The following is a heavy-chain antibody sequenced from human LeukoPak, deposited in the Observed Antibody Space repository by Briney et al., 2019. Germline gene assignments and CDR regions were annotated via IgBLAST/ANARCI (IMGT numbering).Heavy chain of an antibody. CDR2: INPNSGGT. CDR3: ARDTGFLIAALAPLYYYYYMDV. Sequence: GASVKVSCKASGYTFTGYYMHWVRQAPGQGLEWMGWINPNSGGTNYAQKFQGRVTMTRDTSISTAYMELSRLRSDDTAVYYCARDTGFLIAALAPLYYYYYMDVWGKGTTVTVSS. V-gene: IGHV1-2*02. J-gene: IGHJ6*03. D-gene: IGHD6-13*01. CDR1: GYTFTGYY.